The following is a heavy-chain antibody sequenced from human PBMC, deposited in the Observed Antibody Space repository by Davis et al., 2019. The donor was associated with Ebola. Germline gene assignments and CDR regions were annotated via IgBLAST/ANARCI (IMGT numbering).Heavy chain of an antibody. Sequence: GGSLRLSCAASGFTFDDYAMHWVRQAPGKGLEWVSGISWNSGSIGYADSVRGRFTISRDNSKNTLYMQMIGLRVEDTAVYYCARGDQVITSATYSYYFDYWGRGTLVTVSS. CDR2: ISWNSGSI. V-gene: IGHV3-9*01. J-gene: IGHJ4*02. CDR3: ARGDQVITSATYSYYFDY. D-gene: IGHD3-22*01. CDR1: GFTFDDYA.